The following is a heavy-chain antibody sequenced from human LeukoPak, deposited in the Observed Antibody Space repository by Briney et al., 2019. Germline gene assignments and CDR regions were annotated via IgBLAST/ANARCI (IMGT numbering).Heavy chain of an antibody. V-gene: IGHV4-34*01. Sequence: PSETLSLTCAVYGGSFSGYYWSWIRQPPGKGLEWIGEINHSGSTNYNPSIKSRVTISVDTSKNQFSLKLTSVTAADTAVYYCARLSIRGYSTSTNYLWFEPWGQATLVPVSS. D-gene: IGHD6-13*01. CDR1: GGSFSGYY. CDR3: ARLSIRGYSTSTNYLWFEP. CDR2: INHSGST. J-gene: IGHJ5*02.